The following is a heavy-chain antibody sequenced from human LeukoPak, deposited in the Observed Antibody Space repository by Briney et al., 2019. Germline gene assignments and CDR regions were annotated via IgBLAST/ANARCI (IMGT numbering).Heavy chain of an antibody. V-gene: IGHV3-21*01. CDR1: GFTFRSYT. CDR2: ISASDTYM. CDR3: ARVGDTYGKPDGFDY. J-gene: IGHJ4*02. D-gene: IGHD5-18*01. Sequence: GGSLRLSCAASGFTFRSYTMIWVRQAPGKGLEWVSSISASDTYMFYADSVKGRFTISRDNAKNSVYLQMNSLRAEDTAVYYCARVGDTYGKPDGFDYWGQGTLVTVSS.